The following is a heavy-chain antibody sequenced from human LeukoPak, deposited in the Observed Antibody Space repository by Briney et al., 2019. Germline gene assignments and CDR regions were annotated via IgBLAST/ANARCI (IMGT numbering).Heavy chain of an antibody. CDR1: GGSISSSNW. Sequence: KPSETLSLTCAVSGGSISSSNWWSWVRQPPGKGLEWIGEIYHSGSTNYNPSLKSRVTMSVDKSKNQFSLKLSSVTAADTAVYYCARERSDYVWGSYRYRARLFDYWGQGTLVTVSS. D-gene: IGHD3-16*02. V-gene: IGHV4-4*02. J-gene: IGHJ4*02. CDR2: IYHSGST. CDR3: ARERSDYVWGSYRYRARLFDY.